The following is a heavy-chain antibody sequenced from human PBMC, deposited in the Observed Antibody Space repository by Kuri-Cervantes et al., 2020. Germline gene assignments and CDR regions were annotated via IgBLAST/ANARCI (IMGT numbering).Heavy chain of an antibody. Sequence: LSLTCAASGFTFSSYWMSWVRQAPGKGLEWVANIKQDGSEKYYVDSVKGRFTISRDNAKNSLYLQMNSLRAEDTALYYCAKDREIAAAGMRGWFDPWGQGTLVTVSS. CDR2: IKQDGSEK. J-gene: IGHJ5*02. D-gene: IGHD6-13*01. CDR1: GFTFSSYW. V-gene: IGHV3-7*03. CDR3: AKDREIAAAGMRGWFDP.